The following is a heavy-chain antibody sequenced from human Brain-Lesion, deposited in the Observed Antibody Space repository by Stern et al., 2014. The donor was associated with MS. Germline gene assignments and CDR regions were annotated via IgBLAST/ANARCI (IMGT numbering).Heavy chain of an antibody. Sequence: QVQLVQSGAEVKKPGASVKVSCKVSGYTLTELSMHWVRQAPRKGLEWMGGFDPEDGETIYAQKFQGRVPMTEDTSTDTAYMELSSLRSEDPAVYYCATLSPGAGGNYYRHFDYWGQGTLVTVSS. CDR1: GYTLTELS. CDR3: ATLSPGAGGNYYRHFDY. J-gene: IGHJ4*02. V-gene: IGHV1-24*01. D-gene: IGHD1-26*01. CDR2: FDPEDGET.